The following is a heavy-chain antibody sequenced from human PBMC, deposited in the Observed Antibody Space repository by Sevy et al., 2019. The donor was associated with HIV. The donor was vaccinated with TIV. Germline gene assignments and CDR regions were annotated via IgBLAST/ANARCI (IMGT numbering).Heavy chain of an antibody. CDR2: ISWNSGSI. J-gene: IGHJ4*02. D-gene: IGHD6-19*01. CDR1: GFTFDDYA. V-gene: IGHV3-9*01. CDR3: AKSRTYSSGWYYFDY. Sequence: SLRLSCAASGFTFDDYAMHWVRQAPGKGLEWVSGISWNSGSIGYADSVKGRFFISRDNAKNSVYLQMNSLRAEDTALYYCAKSRTYSSGWYYFDYWGQGTLVTVSS.